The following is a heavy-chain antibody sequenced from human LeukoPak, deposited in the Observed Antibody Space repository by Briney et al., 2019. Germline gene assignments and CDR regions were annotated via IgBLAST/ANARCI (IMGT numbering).Heavy chain of an antibody. CDR1: GYTFTSYG. CDR2: ISAYNGNT. CDR3: ARAGITGTLLGEDY. Sequence: GASVKLSCKASGYTFTSYGISWVRQAPGQGLEWMGWISAYNGNTNYAQKLQGRVTMTTDTSTSTAYMELRSLRCDDTAVYYWARAGITGTLLGEDYWGEGALVTVSS. D-gene: IGHD1-7*01. V-gene: IGHV1-18*01. J-gene: IGHJ4*02.